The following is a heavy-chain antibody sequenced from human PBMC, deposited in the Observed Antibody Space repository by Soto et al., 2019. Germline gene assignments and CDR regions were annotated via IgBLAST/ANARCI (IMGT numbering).Heavy chain of an antibody. V-gene: IGHV1-18*04. D-gene: IGHD6-6*01. CDR3: ARDLRSSSSLRPLDY. CDR1: GYTFTSYC. CDR2: ISAYNGNT. Sequence: ASVNVSCKSSGYTFTSYCISWVRQAPGQGLEWMGWISAYNGNTNYAQKLQGRVTMTTDTSTSTAYMELRSLRSDDTAVYYCARDLRSSSSLRPLDYWGQGTLVTVSS. J-gene: IGHJ4*02.